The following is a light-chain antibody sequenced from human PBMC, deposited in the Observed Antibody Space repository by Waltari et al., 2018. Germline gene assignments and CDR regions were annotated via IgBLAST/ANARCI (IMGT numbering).Light chain of an antibody. V-gene: IGKV1-5*03. J-gene: IGKJ1*01. Sequence: DVQMTQYPSTLSASVGDRVTITCRASQSTSTWLAWYQQKAGKAPKVLIYKASSLESGVPSRFSGSGSGTEFTLTISSLQPDDFATYYCQQYNSVLWTFGQGTKVEIK. CDR1: QSTSTW. CDR3: QQYNSVLWT. CDR2: KAS.